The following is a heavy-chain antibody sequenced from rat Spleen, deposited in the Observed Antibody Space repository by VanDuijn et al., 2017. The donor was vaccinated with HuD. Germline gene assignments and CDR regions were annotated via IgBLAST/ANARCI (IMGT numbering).Heavy chain of an antibody. CDR3: ATHGSYYDGYYFDY. Sequence: EVQLVESGGGLVQPGRSMKLSCAASGFTFSNSYMAWVRQAPTKGLEWVASISPTGGSTYYRDSVKGRFTISRDNAKSTLYLQMNSLRSEDTATYYCATHGSYYDGYYFDYWGQGVMVTVSS. CDR2: ISPTGGST. D-gene: IGHD1-12*02. V-gene: IGHV5-25*01. J-gene: IGHJ2*01. CDR1: GFTFSNSY.